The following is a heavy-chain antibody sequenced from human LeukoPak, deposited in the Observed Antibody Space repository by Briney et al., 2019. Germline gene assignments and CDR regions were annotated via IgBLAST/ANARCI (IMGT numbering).Heavy chain of an antibody. D-gene: IGHD4-17*01. Sequence: SETLSLTCTVSGYSISSGYYWGWIRQPPGKGLEWIGSIYHSGSTYYNPSLKSRVTISVDTSKNQFSLKLSSVTAADTAVYYCARVGGDYGLYFDYWGQGTLVTVSS. J-gene: IGHJ4*02. CDR2: IYHSGST. CDR3: ARVGGDYGLYFDY. V-gene: IGHV4-38-2*02. CDR1: GYSISSGYY.